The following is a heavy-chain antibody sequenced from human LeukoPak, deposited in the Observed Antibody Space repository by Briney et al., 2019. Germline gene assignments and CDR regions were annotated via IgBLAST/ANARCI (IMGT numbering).Heavy chain of an antibody. D-gene: IGHD3-9*01. CDR2: IYYSGST. Sequence: SETLSLTCTVSGGSISSYYWSWIRQPPGKGLEWIGYIYYSGSTNYNPSLKSRVTRSVDTSKNQFSLKLSSVTAADTAVYYCARESPYYDILTGYSLNFFDYWGQGTLVTVSS. CDR3: ARESPYYDILTGYSLNFFDY. V-gene: IGHV4-59*01. J-gene: IGHJ4*02. CDR1: GGSISSYY.